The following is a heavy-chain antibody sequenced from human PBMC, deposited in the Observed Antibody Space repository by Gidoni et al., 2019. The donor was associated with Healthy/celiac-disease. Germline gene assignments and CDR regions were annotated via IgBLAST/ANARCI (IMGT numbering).Heavy chain of an antibody. CDR2: ISYDGSNK. V-gene: IGHV3-30*04. D-gene: IGHD5-12*01. J-gene: IGHJ4*02. Sequence: QVQLVESGGGVVQPGRSLRLYCAASGFTFSSYAMHWVRQAPGKGLEWVAVISYDGSNKYYADSVKGRFTISRDNSKNTLYLQMNSLRAEDTAVYYCARDSNEVGGGYVMYYFDYWGQGTLVTVSS. CDR1: GFTFSSYA. CDR3: ARDSNEVGGGYVMYYFDY.